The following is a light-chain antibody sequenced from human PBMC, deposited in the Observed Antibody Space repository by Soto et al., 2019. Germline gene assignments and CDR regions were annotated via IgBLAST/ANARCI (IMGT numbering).Light chain of an antibody. V-gene: IGKV3-20*01. Sequence: EIVMTQSPGTLSLSPGDTATLSCRASQSLGSDLAWYQQKPGQAPRLLIFGASSRATGIPDRFSGSGSGTDFTLTISRLEPEDFAVYYCQQYGSSLTFGQGTRLEIK. CDR3: QQYGSSLT. J-gene: IGKJ5*01. CDR2: GAS. CDR1: QSLGSD.